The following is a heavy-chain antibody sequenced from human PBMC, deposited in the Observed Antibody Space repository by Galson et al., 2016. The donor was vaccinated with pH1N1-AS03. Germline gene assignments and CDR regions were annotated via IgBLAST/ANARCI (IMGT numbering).Heavy chain of an antibody. Sequence: SLRLSCAASGFTFSTYTINWVRRAPGKGLEWVSSISGSGRFIYYADSVKGRFTISRDNAKKSLYLQMNSLRAEDTAVYYCAREVGVTSFDCWGQGTLVTVSS. J-gene: IGHJ4*02. V-gene: IGHV3-21*01. D-gene: IGHD1-26*01. CDR2: ISGSGRFI. CDR1: GFTFSTYT. CDR3: AREVGVTSFDC.